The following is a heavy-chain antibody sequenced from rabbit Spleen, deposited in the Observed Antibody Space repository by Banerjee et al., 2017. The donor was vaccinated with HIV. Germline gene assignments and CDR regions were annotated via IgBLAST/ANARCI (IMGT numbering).Heavy chain of an antibody. V-gene: IGHV1S45*01. CDR3: ARSPNSDGDGWGIGRLDL. CDR2: IYGGSSGAT. J-gene: IGHJ3*01. D-gene: IGHD2-1*01. CDR1: GFSFSSSYW. Sequence: QEQLEESGGDLVKPEGSLTLTCTASGFSFSSSYWICWVRQAPGKGLEWIACIYGGSSGATHYASWAKGRFTISKTSSTTVTLQMTSLTAANTATYFCARSPNSDGDGWGIGRLDLWGPGTLVTVS.